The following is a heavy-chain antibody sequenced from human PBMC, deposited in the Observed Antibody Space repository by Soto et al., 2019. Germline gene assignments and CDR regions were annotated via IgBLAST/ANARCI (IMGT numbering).Heavy chain of an antibody. J-gene: IGHJ4*02. CDR3: AREQGGYSYGY. V-gene: IGHV3-21*01. CDR2: ISSNSNYI. CDR1: GFTFSIYS. Sequence: GGSLRLSCAASGFTFSIYSFNWVRQDPGKGLEWVSSISSNSNYIYYAGSVKGRFTISRNNAENSLWLQMNSMRAEDTAVYYCAREQGGYSYGYWGQGTLVTVSS. D-gene: IGHD5-18*01.